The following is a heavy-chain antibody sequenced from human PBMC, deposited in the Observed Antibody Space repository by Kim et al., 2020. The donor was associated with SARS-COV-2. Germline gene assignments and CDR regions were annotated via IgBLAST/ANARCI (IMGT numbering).Heavy chain of an antibody. V-gene: IGHV3-13*01. CDR3: ARGGYDSSGYYYYDAFDI. D-gene: IGHD3-22*01. J-gene: IGHJ3*02. Sequence: KGRFTISRENAKNSLYLQMNSLRAGDTAVYYCARGGYDSSGYYYYDAFDIWGQGTMVTVSS.